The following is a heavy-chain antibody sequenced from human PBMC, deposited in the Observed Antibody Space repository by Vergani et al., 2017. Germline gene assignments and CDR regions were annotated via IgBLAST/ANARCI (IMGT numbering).Heavy chain of an antibody. D-gene: IGHD5-12*01. CDR2: IIPIFGTA. CDR1: GGTFSSYA. J-gene: IGHJ6*03. CDR3: ARGGYSGYDKYYYYYXMDV. V-gene: IGHV1-69*01. Sequence: QVQLVQSGAEVKKPGSSVKVSCKASGGTFSSYAISWVRQAPGQGLEWMGGIIPIFGTANYAQKFQGRVTITADESTSTAYMELSSLRSEDTAVYYCARGGYSGYDKYYYYYXMDVWGKGTTVTVSS.